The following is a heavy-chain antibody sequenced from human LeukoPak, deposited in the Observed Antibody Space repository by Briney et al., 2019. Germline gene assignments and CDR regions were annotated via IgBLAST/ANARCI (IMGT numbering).Heavy chain of an antibody. Sequence: PGGSLRLSCAASGFTFSTYWMSWVRQAPGKGLEWVANIKQDGSEKFYVDSVKGRFTISRGNAKNSLYLQMNSLRAEDTAVYYCARQVTTTWFDPWGQGTLVTVSS. CDR1: GFTFSTYW. CDR2: IKQDGSEK. V-gene: IGHV3-7*01. D-gene: IGHD4-17*01. J-gene: IGHJ5*02. CDR3: ARQVTTTWFDP.